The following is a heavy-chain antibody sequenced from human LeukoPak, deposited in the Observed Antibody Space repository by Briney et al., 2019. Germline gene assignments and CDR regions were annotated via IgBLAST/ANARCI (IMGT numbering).Heavy chain of an antibody. CDR3: AKDLATVTP. V-gene: IGHV3-33*06. CDR2: ISYDGSNK. D-gene: IGHD4-17*01. CDR1: GFSFRSYG. Sequence: PGGSLRLSCAASGFSFRSYGMHWVRQSPGKGPQWVAVISYDGSNKSYEESVKGRFTISRDNSKNTLYLQMNSLRAEDTAVYYCAKDLATVTPWGQGTLVTVSS. J-gene: IGHJ5*02.